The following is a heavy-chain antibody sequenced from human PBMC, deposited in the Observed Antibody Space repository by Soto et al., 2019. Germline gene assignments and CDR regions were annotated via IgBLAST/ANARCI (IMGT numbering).Heavy chain of an antibody. CDR1: GGSISSGGYS. CDR3: ARKPDI. CDR2: IYHSGST. Sequence: SETLSLTCAVSGGSISSGGYSWSWIRQPPGKGLEWIGYIYHSGSTYYNPSLKSRVTISVDRSKNQFSLKLSSVTAADTDVYYCARKPDIWGQGTMVTVS. J-gene: IGHJ3*02. V-gene: IGHV4-30-2*01.